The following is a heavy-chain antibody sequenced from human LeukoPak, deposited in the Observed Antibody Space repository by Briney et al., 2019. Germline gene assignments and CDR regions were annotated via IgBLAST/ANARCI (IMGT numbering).Heavy chain of an antibody. CDR3: AKDLEYSSSSGFDY. J-gene: IGHJ4*02. CDR1: GFTFDDYA. D-gene: IGHD6-6*01. CDR2: ISWNSGSI. V-gene: IGHV3-9*03. Sequence: GRSLRLSCAASGFTFDDYAMHWVRQAPGKGLEWVSGISWNSGSIGYADSVKGRFTISRDNAKNSLYLQMNRLRAEDMALYYCAKDLEYSSSSGFDYWGQGTLVTVSS.